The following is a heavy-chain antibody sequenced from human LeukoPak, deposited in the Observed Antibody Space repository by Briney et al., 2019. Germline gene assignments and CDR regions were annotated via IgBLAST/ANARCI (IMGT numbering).Heavy chain of an antibody. Sequence: SQTLSLTCTVSGGSISSGSYYWSWIRQPAGKGLEWIGRIYTSGSTNYNPSLKSRVTISVDTSKNQFSLKLSSVTAADTAVYYCARGWLYYDDWGQGTLVTVSS. D-gene: IGHD3-22*01. CDR3: ARGWLYYDD. CDR2: IYTSGST. J-gene: IGHJ4*02. CDR1: GGSISSGSYY. V-gene: IGHV4-61*02.